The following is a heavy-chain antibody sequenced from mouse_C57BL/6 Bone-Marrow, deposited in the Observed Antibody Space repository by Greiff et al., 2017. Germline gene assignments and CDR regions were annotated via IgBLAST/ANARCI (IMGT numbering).Heavy chain of an antibody. Sequence: QVQLKESGPELVKPGASVKISCKASGYAFSSSWMNWVKQRPGKGLEWIGRIYPGDGDTNYNGKFKGKATLTADKSSSTAYMQRSSLTSEDSAVYFCAREIGKDWYFDVWGTGTTVTVSS. J-gene: IGHJ1*03. V-gene: IGHV1-82*01. CDR2: IYPGDGDT. CDR3: AREIGKDWYFDV. D-gene: IGHD3-1*01. CDR1: GYAFSSSW.